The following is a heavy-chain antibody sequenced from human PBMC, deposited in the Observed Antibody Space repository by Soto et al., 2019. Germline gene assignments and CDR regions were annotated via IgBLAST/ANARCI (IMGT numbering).Heavy chain of an antibody. D-gene: IGHD4-17*01. CDR1: GFTFSSYA. CDR2: ISYDGSNK. CDR3: AREVSGDYVFYAFDI. J-gene: IGHJ3*02. V-gene: IGHV3-30*04. Sequence: GGSLRLSCAASGFTFSSYAMHWVRQAPGKGLEWVAVISYDGSNKYYADSVKGRFTISRDNSKNTLYLQMNSLSSEDTAVYYCAREVSGDYVFYAFDIWGQGTMVTVSS.